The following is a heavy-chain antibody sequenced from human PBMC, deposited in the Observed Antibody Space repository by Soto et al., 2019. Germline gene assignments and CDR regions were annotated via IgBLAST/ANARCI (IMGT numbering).Heavy chain of an antibody. V-gene: IGHV3-30-3*01. J-gene: IGHJ4*02. CDR1: GFTFSSYA. Sequence: QVQLVESGGGVVQPGRSLRLSCAASGFTFSSYAMHWVRQAPGKGLEWVAVISYDGSNKYYADSVKGRFTISRDNSKNTLYVQMNSRRGEDRAVYYCAREGGLIVGFDYWGQGPLVTVSS. CDR3: AREGGLIVGFDY. CDR2: ISYDGSNK. D-gene: IGHD2-21*01.